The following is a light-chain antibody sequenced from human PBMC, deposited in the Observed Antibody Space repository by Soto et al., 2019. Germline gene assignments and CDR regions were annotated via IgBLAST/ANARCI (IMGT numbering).Light chain of an antibody. CDR2: YAS. CDR3: QHHSNWPPT. V-gene: IGKV3-15*01. Sequence: EVVMTQSPATLSVSPGERVTLSCRASESVHRNLAWYQQKPGQGPSLLINYASTWATGVPDRFTGSESGTQFTVTISSMQSEDYRGYYCQHHSNWPPTFGPGTKVEIK. J-gene: IGKJ3*01. CDR1: ESVHRN.